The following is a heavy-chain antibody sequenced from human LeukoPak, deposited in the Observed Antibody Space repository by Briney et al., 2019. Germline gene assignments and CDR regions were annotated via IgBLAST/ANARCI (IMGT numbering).Heavy chain of an antibody. J-gene: IGHJ4*02. Sequence: GGSLRLSCAASGFTFSSYSMNWVRQAPGKGLEWVSSISSSSSYIYYADSVKGRFTISRDNAKNSLYLQMNSLRAEGTAVYYCARDTEYSYGYGDFDYWGQGTLVTVSS. CDR1: GFTFSSYS. CDR3: ARDTEYSYGYGDFDY. D-gene: IGHD5-18*01. V-gene: IGHV3-21*01. CDR2: ISSSSSYI.